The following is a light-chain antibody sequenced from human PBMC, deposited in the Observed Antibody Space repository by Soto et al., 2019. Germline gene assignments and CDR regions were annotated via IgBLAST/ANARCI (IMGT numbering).Light chain of an antibody. Sequence: TLMTQSPATLSVSPGETATLSCRSSQNVHINLAWYQQKPGQAPTLLIYGVSARAPGVPARSSGTGSGTEFTLTIRNLQSEDFGVYYCQQYETWPRTLGQGTKVAIQ. CDR3: QQYETWPRT. V-gene: IGKV3-15*01. CDR1: QNVHIN. J-gene: IGKJ2*01. CDR2: GVS.